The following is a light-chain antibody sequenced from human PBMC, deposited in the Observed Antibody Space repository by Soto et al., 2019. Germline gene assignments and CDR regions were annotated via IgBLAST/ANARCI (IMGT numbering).Light chain of an antibody. CDR1: QSISGL. Sequence: DSQMIQSPSTLSASVGDRFTITCLASQSISGLLAWYQQKPGQAPKLLIYKASGLESGVPSRFSGSVSGTDFTLTISSLQPEDFETYYCQQSYSNPRTFGQGTKVDIK. J-gene: IGKJ1*01. CDR2: KAS. V-gene: IGKV1-5*03. CDR3: QQSYSNPRT.